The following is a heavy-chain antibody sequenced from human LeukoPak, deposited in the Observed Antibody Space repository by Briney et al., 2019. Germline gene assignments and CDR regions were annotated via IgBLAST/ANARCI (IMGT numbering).Heavy chain of an antibody. V-gene: IGHV3-23*01. Sequence: PGGSLRLSCAVSGITLSNYGMSWVRQAPGKGLEWVAGIGGSGGRTNYADSVKGRFTISRDNAKNSLYLQMNSLRAEDTAVYYCARVNLVDTALVTSYFDYWGQGTLVTVSS. CDR3: ARVNLVDTALVTSYFDY. D-gene: IGHD5-18*01. CDR1: GITLSNYG. J-gene: IGHJ4*02. CDR2: IGGSGGRT.